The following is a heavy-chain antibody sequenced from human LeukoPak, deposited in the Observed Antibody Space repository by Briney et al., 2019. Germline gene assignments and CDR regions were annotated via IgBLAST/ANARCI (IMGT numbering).Heavy chain of an antibody. CDR3: ASGRQLGY. CDR1: GFTFSNYW. D-gene: IGHD6-13*01. V-gene: IGHV3-7*01. Sequence: GGSLRLSCAASGFTFSNYWMSWVRQAPEKRLEWVANIKEDGSEKYYVDSVKGRFTISRDNARNSLYLQMNSLRAEDTAVYYCASGRQLGYWGQGTLVTVSS. CDR2: IKEDGSEK. J-gene: IGHJ4*02.